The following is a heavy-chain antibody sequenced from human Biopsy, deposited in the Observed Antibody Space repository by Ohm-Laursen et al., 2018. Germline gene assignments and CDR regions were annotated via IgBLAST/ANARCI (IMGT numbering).Heavy chain of an antibody. CDR1: GGTFINYA. J-gene: IGHJ4*02. CDR2: IIPMFGTA. CDR3: ARGPHSGSHSCFDY. Sequence: ASVKVSCNASGGTFINYAISWVRQAPGQGLEWMGGIIPMFGTANYAQMFQGRVTISADESMSTSYMELSSLTTEDTAIHYCARGPHSGSHSCFDYWGRGTLVTVSS. D-gene: IGHD1-26*01. V-gene: IGHV1-69*13.